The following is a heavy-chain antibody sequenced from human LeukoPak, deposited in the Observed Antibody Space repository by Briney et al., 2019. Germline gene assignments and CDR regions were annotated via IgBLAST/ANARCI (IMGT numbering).Heavy chain of an antibody. J-gene: IGHJ4*02. CDR2: INSRGDDT. D-gene: IGHD2-21*02. CDR3: AKHRRSSLVTTYFDA. Sequence: GGSLRLSCAASGFTFSTLAMSWVRQAPGKGLEWVSCINSRGDDTDYADSVKGRFTISRDNSKNTLYLQLNSLRLNDTAIFYCAKHRRSSLVTTYFDAWGQGILVAVSS. CDR1: GFTFSTLA. V-gene: IGHV3-23*01.